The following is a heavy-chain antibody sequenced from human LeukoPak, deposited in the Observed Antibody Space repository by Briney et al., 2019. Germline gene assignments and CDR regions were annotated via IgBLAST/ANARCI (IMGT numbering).Heavy chain of an antibody. CDR3: AGVRGYSYGLLDY. D-gene: IGHD5-18*01. J-gene: IGHJ4*02. V-gene: IGHV4-39*01. Sequence: SETLSLTCTVSGGSISSISYYWAWIRQPPGKGLEWIGSIYYSGSTYYNPSLKSRVTISVDTSKNQFSLKLSSVTAADTAAYYCAGVRGYSYGLLDYWGQGTLVTVSS. CDR2: IYYSGST. CDR1: GGSISSISYY.